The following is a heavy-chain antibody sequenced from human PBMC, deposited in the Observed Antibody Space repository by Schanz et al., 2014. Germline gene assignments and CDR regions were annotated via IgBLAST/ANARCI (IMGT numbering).Heavy chain of an antibody. CDR1: GFTFSSYA. CDR2: VHPGGST. V-gene: IGHV3-23*03. D-gene: IGHD3-10*01. Sequence: EVQLVESGGGLVQPGGSLRLSCAASGFTFSSYAMTWVRQAPGKGLEWVSFVHPGGSTYYPDSVKGRFTISRDNSKNSLYLQMNSLRAEDTAVYYCARIGGSVFDYWAQGTLVTVSS. J-gene: IGHJ4*02. CDR3: ARIGGSVFDY.